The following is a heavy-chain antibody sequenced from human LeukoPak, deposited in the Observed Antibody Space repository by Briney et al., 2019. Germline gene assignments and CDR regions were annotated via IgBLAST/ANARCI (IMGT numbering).Heavy chain of an antibody. D-gene: IGHD2-2*01. CDR2: ISADGGST. Sequence: PGGSLRLSCAASGFTFSRFSMHWVRQAPGKGLEYVSAISADGGSTYYADSVRGRFTISRDNSRDTLYLQMGSLRAEDMAVYYCARVVGGGNFDYWGQGTLVTVSS. J-gene: IGHJ4*02. V-gene: IGHV3-64*02. CDR3: ARVVGGGNFDY. CDR1: GFTFSRFS.